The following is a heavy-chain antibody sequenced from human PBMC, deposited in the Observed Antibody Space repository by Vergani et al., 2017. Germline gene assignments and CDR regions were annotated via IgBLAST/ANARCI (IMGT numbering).Heavy chain of an antibody. CDR2: IYYSGST. CDR1: GGSISSYY. V-gene: IGHV4-59*08. D-gene: IGHD2-2*03. Sequence: QVQLQESGPGLVKPSETLSLTCTVSGGSISSYYWSWIRQPPGKGLEWIGYIYYSGSTTYNPSPKSRVAVSVDTSTNQFSLKLSSVTAADTAVDYWARLGPVGIENYWGQGTLVTVSS. J-gene: IGHJ4*02. CDR3: ARLGPVGIENY.